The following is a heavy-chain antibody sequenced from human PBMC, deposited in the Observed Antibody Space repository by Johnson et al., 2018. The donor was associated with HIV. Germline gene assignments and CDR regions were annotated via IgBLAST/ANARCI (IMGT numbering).Heavy chain of an antibody. CDR1: GFTFSSYG. D-gene: IGHD3-3*01. CDR2: INWNGGST. Sequence: VQLVESGGGVVQPGGSLRLSCAASGFTFSSYGMHWVRQPPGKGLEWVSGINWNGGSTGYADSVKGRFTISRDNAKNSLYLQRNSLRAEDTALYYCAREHVRKTYYNFWSGYYTDAFDIWGQGTMVTVSS. CDR3: AREHVRKTYYNFWSGYYTDAFDI. J-gene: IGHJ3*02. V-gene: IGHV3-20*04.